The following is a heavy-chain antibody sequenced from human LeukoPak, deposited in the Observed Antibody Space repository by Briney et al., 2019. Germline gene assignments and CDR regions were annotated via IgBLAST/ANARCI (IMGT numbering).Heavy chain of an antibody. CDR2: ISSSSSTI. V-gene: IGHV3-48*04. CDR3: AKAKRNSDYLFDY. D-gene: IGHD5-12*01. Sequence: GGSLRLSCAASGFTFSSYSMNWVRQAPGKGLEWVSYISSSSSTIYYADSVKGRFTISRDNAGRSLFLQMNSLRPEDTAFYYCAKAKRNSDYLFDYWGQGTLVAVSS. J-gene: IGHJ4*02. CDR1: GFTFSSYS.